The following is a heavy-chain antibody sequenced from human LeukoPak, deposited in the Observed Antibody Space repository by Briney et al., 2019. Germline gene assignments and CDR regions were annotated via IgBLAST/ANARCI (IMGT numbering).Heavy chain of an antibody. D-gene: IGHD6-13*01. CDR3: ARGGGRYSSSWPLDY. J-gene: IGHJ4*02. CDR1: GYTFTSYG. V-gene: IGHV1-18*01. Sequence: ASVRVSCKASGYTFTSYGISWVRQAPGQGLEWMGWISAYNGNTNYAQKLQGRVTMTTDTSTSTAYMELRSLRSDDTAVYYCARGGGRYSSSWPLDYWGQGTLVTVSS. CDR2: ISAYNGNT.